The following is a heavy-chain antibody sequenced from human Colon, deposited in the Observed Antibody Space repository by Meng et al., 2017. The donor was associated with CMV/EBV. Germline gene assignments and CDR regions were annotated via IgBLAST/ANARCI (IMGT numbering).Heavy chain of an antibody. Sequence: VKVCCKDSGYTCTSNASNGVRQASGQGLEWMGWMKPNSGDTGYAPNFQGRITMTRNTSINTAYMELRSLTNEDTAIYYCARGIPDFWGQGTLVTVSS. CDR1: GYTCTSNA. V-gene: IGHV1-8*01. CDR3: ARGIPDF. J-gene: IGHJ4*02. D-gene: IGHD3/OR15-3a*01. CDR2: MKPNSGDT.